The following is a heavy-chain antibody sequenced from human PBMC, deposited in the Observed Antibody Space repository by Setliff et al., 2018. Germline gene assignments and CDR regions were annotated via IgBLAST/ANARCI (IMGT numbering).Heavy chain of an antibody. J-gene: IGHJ4*02. CDR2: INPNSGGT. V-gene: IGHV1-2*04. CDR3: ARDLLYSGYPYYFDY. Sequence: ASVKVSCKASGYTFTGYYMHWVRQAPGQGLEWMGWINPNSGGTNFAQKFQGWVTMTRDTSISTAYMELSRLRSDDTAVYYCARDLLYSGYPYYFDYWGQGTLVTVSS. D-gene: IGHD3-22*01. CDR1: GYTFTGYY.